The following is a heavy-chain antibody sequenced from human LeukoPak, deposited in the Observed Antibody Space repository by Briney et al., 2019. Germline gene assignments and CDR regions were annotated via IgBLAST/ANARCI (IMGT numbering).Heavy chain of an antibody. J-gene: IGHJ3*02. CDR2: IYHSEST. CDR3: ASLITSDAFDI. CDR1: GGSISSGGYS. V-gene: IGHV4-30-2*01. Sequence: SETLSLTCAVSGGSISSGGYSWGWIRQPPGKGLEWIGYIYHSESTYYNPSLKSRVTISIDRSKNQFSLKLSSVTAADTAVYYCASLITSDAFDIWGQGTMVTVSS. D-gene: IGHD3-10*01.